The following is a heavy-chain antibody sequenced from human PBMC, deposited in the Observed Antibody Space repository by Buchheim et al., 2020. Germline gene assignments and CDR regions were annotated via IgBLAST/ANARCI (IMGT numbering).Heavy chain of an antibody. CDR2: VNAVSGNT. D-gene: IGHD5-18*01. CDR1: GYTFRDYA. J-gene: IGHJ4*02. CDR3: ARDPRGYSYGYFDY. Sequence: QVQLVQSGAEVMKPGASVRVSCTTSGYTFRDYAFHWVRQAPGQRLEWMGWVNAVSGNTRYSQKFWGRATITKDTSASTVYMELSSLESEDTAIYYCARDPRGYSYGYFDYWGQGT. V-gene: IGHV1-3*01.